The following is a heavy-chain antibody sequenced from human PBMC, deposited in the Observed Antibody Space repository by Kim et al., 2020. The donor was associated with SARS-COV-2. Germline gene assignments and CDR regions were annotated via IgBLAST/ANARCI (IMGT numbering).Heavy chain of an antibody. CDR3: AKEYSSGWPYQLDV. CDR2: VSDTGINT. CDR1: GFTFSSYA. J-gene: IGHJ6*02. V-gene: IGHV3-23*01. Sequence: GGSLRLSCAASGFTFSSYAMSWVRQAPGKGLEWVSTVSDTGINTDYADSVKGRFTISRDNFKNTLYLQMNTLKVEDTAVYFCAKEYSSGWPYQLDVWGQGTTVTVSS. D-gene: IGHD6-19*01.